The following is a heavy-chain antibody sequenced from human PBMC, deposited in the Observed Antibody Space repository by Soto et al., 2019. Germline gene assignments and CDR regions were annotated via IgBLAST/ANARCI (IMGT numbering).Heavy chain of an antibody. D-gene: IGHD6-6*01. CDR2: INAGNGNT. CDR1: GYTFTSYA. CDR3: ATMVIAARAFP. V-gene: IGHV1-3*01. Sequence: SVRVSCTASGYTFTSYAMPWVRQAPGQRLEWMGWINAGNGNTKYSQKFQGRVTITRDTSASTAYMELSSLRSEDTAVYYWATMVIAARAFPWGQGTLVTVSS. J-gene: IGHJ5*02.